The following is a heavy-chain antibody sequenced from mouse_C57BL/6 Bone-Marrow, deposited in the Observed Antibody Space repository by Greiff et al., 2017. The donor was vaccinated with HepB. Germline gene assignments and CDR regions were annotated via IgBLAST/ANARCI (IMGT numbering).Heavy chain of an antibody. J-gene: IGHJ1*03. CDR1: GFSLTSYG. Sequence: VQLQQSGPGLVQPSQSLSITCTVSGFSLTSYGVHWVRQSPGKGLEWLGVIWSGGSTDYNAAFISRLSISKDNSKSQVFFKMNSLQADDTAIYYCARPLTWYFDVWGTGTTVTVSS. V-gene: IGHV2-2*01. CDR3: ARPLTWYFDV. CDR2: IWSGGST. D-gene: IGHD4-1*01.